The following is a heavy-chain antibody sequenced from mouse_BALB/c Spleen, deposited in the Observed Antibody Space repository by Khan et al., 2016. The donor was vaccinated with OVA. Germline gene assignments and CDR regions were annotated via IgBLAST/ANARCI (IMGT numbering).Heavy chain of an antibody. V-gene: IGHV10S3*01. CDR1: GFTFNTNA. Sequence: EVQLVETGGGLVQPKGSLKLSCAASGFTFNTNAMNWVRQAPGKGLEWVARIRSKSNNYATSYADSVKYRFTISRDDSQSMLYVQMNNLKTEDTAMYYCVREGAYGNYLPSWFAYWGQGTLVTVAA. CDR2: IRSKSNNYAT. J-gene: IGHJ3*01. D-gene: IGHD2-1*01. CDR3: VREGAYGNYLPSWFAY.